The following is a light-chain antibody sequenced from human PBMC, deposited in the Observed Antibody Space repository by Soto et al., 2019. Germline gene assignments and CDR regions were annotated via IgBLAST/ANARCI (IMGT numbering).Light chain of an antibody. Sequence: EIVLTQSPSTLSLSPGERASLSCRASQSVSSYVAWYQQKPGQAPRLLIFDASNGATGVPARFSGSGSGTDFTLTISSLEPEDFAVYFCQQRSNWPSTFGGGTKVEIK. CDR3: QQRSNWPST. CDR2: DAS. J-gene: IGKJ4*01. V-gene: IGKV3-11*01. CDR1: QSVSSY.